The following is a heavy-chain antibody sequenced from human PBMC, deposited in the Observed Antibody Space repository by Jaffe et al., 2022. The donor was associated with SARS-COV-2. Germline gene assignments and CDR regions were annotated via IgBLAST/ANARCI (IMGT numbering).Heavy chain of an antibody. CDR1: GFTFRTYA. CDR3: ARAPGYCTSTSCYGRGDNFDY. J-gene: IGHJ4*02. V-gene: IGHV3-30*04. CDR2: ISFDGSDK. D-gene: IGHD2-2*01. Sequence: QVQLVESGGGVVQPGRSLRLSCVGSGFTFRTYAMHWVRQAPGKGLEWVTLISFDGSDKFYADSVKGRFTISRDNSKNTLYLQMSSLRAEDTAVYYCARAPGYCTSTSCYGRGDNFDYWGRGTLVTVSS.